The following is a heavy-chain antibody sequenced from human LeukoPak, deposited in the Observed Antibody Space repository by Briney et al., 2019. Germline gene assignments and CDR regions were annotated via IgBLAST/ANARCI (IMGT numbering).Heavy chain of an antibody. CDR2: IYHSGST. CDR3: ARDRNEITIFGVVHSNAFDI. D-gene: IGHD3-3*01. J-gene: IGHJ3*02. CDR1: GYSISSGYY. V-gene: IGHV4-38-2*02. Sequence: SETLSLTCTVSGYSISSGYYWGWIRQPPGKGLEWIGSIYHSGSTYYNPSLKSRVTISVDTSKNQISLKLSSVTAADTAVYYCARDRNEITIFGVVHSNAFDIWGQGTMVTVSS.